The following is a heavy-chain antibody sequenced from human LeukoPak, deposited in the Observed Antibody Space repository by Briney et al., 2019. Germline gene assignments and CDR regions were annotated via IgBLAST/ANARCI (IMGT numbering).Heavy chain of an antibody. J-gene: IGHJ5*01. D-gene: IGHD2-2*02. CDR2: IPYDASNK. Sequence: GGSLRLSCAASGFSFSAYGVHWVRQAPGKGLEWVAVIPYDASNKYYTDSVKGRFTISRDNSKNTLYLQMNSLRAEDTAVYYCAKNRVPTAITPDSWGQGTLVTVSS. V-gene: IGHV3-30*02. CDR1: GFSFSAYG. CDR3: AKNRVPTAITPDS.